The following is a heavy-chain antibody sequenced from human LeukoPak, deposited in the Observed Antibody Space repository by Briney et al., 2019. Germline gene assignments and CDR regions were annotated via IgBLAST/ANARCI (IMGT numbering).Heavy chain of an antibody. CDR1: GGSISSGGYY. CDR3: ARAPPGLGLDY. J-gene: IGHJ4*02. Sequence: SETLSLTCTVSGGSISSGGYYWSWIRQHPGKGLEWIEYIYYSGSTYYNPSLKSRVTISVDTSKNQFSLKLSSVTAADTAVYYCARAPPGLGLDYWGQGTLVTVSS. V-gene: IGHV4-31*03. D-gene: IGHD1-14*01. CDR2: IYYSGST.